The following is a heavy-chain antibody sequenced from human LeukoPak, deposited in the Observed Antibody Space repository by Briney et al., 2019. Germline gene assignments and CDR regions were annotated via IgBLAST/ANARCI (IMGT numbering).Heavy chain of an antibody. CDR2: ISGSSSYI. D-gene: IGHD6-6*01. CDR1: GFTVSSNY. Sequence: GGSLRLSCAASGFTVSSNYMSWVRQAPGKGLEWVSSISGSSSYIYYADSMKGRFTISRDNGKKSLYLQMNSLRAEDTAVYFCARGSSNVAARNNWFDPWGQGTLVTVSS. V-gene: IGHV3-21*01. CDR3: ARGSSNVAARNNWFDP. J-gene: IGHJ5*02.